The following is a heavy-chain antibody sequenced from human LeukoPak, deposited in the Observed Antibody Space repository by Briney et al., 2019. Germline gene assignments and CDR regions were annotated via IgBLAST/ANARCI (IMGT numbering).Heavy chain of an antibody. J-gene: IGHJ4*02. V-gene: IGHV3-7*01. CDR2: IKQDGSEK. CDR1: GFTFSSYG. CDR3: ASEGGWNSVEFDY. Sequence: PGGSLRLSCAASGFTFSSYGMSWVRQAPGKGLEWVANIKQDGSEKYYVDSVKGRFTISRDNAKNSLYLQMNSLRAEDTAVYYCASEGGWNSVEFDYWGQGTLVTVSS. D-gene: IGHD1-7*01.